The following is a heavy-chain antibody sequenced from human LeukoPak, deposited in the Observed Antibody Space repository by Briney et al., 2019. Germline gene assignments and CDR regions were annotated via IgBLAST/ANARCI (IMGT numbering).Heavy chain of an antibody. CDR1: GGSFSGYY. D-gene: IGHD6-13*01. V-gene: IGHV4-34*01. J-gene: IGHJ4*02. CDR2: INQSGST. Sequence: SETLSLTCAVYGGSFSGYYWSWIRQPPGKGLEWIGEINQSGSTNYNPSLKSRVTISVDTSKNQFSLKLSSATAADTAVYYCARGGVIVAAAGYYFDYWGQGTLVTVSS. CDR3: ARGGVIVAAAGYYFDY.